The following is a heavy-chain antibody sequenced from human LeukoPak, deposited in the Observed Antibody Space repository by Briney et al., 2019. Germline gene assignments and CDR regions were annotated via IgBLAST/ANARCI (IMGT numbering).Heavy chain of an antibody. Sequence: GGSLRLSCAASGFTFSNYVMSWVRQAPGKGLEWVSYINHNGEMIFYPDFVKGRFTISRDNAKNSLYLQMNSLRDEDTAVYYCARDNDWAFHYWGQGTLVTVSS. CDR2: INHNGEMI. CDR3: ARDNDWAFHY. CDR1: GFTFSNYV. J-gene: IGHJ4*02. V-gene: IGHV3-48*02. D-gene: IGHD3-9*01.